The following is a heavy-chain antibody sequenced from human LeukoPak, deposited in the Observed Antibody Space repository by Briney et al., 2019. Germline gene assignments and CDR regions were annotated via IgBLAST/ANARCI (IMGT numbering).Heavy chain of an antibody. CDR1: GGSFSGYY. Sequence: SETLSLTCAVYGGSFSGYYRSWIRQPPGKGLEWIGEINHSGSTNYNPSLKSRVTISVDTSKNQFSLKLSSVTAADTAVYYCARGRISGIAAAGTIFDYWGQGTLVTVSS. V-gene: IGHV4-34*01. J-gene: IGHJ4*02. CDR3: ARGRISGIAAAGTIFDY. CDR2: INHSGST. D-gene: IGHD6-13*01.